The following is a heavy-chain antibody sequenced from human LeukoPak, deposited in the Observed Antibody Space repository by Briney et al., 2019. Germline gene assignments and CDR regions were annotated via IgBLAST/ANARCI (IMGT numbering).Heavy chain of an antibody. Sequence: PGGFLRLSCAASGFTFSSYAMSWVRQAPGKGLEWVSAISGSGGGTYYADSVKGRFTISRDNSKNTLYLQMNSLRAEDTAVYYCANLLNHERLGTFDYWGQGTLVTVSS. CDR2: ISGSGGGT. V-gene: IGHV3-23*01. CDR3: ANLLNHERLGTFDY. CDR1: GFTFSSYA. J-gene: IGHJ4*02. D-gene: IGHD1-14*01.